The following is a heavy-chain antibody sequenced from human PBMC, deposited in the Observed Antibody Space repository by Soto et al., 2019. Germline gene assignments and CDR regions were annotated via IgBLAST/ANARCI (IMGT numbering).Heavy chain of an antibody. V-gene: IGHV4-34*01. J-gene: IGHJ4*02. D-gene: IGHD5-12*01. CDR3: ARGRNEWLRSSLIPNFDY. Sequence: PSETLSLTCAVYGGSFSGYYWSWIRQPPGKGLEWIGEINHSGSTNYNPSLKSRVTISVDTSKNQFSLKLSSVTAADTAVYYCARGRNEWLRSSLIPNFDYWGQGTLVTVSS. CDR2: INHSGST. CDR1: GGSFSGYY.